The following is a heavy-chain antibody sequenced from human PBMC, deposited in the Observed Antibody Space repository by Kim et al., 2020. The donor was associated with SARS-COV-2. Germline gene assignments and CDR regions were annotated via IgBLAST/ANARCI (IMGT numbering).Heavy chain of an antibody. J-gene: IGHJ4*02. D-gene: IGHD2-8*02. V-gene: IGHV3-7*01. CDR2: RVK. CDR3: AREGTGGFDF. Sequence: RVKSYVDSVKGRFTISRDNAGSSIYLQRNSLRTEDTAVYYCAREGTGGFDFWGQGTLVTVSS.